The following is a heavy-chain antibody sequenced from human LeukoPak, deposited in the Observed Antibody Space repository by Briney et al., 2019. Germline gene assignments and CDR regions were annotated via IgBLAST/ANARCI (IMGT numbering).Heavy chain of an antibody. V-gene: IGHV4-59*01. CDR3: ARTRRHYYGSGKNVTPWPAGLDV. J-gene: IGHJ6*02. CDR2: SGSS. D-gene: IGHD3-10*01. Sequence: PSETLSLTCTVSGDSFDNYYWTWIRQPPGKGLEWIGYSGSSKYNPSLKSRVTISTDTSKRHLSLTLSSVTAADTAVYYCARTRRHYYGSGKNVTPWPAGLDVWGQGTTITVS. CDR1: GDSFDNYY.